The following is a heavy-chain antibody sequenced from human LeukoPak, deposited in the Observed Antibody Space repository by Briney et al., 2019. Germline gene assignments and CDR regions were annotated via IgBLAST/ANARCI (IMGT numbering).Heavy chain of an antibody. CDR1: GYPFTSYY. J-gene: IGHJ3*02. V-gene: IGHV1-46*01. Sequence: ASVKVSCEASGYPFTSYYLHWVRQPPAQGFVGVGIINSSGGNTSYAQKFEGRVTMTRDTSTSTVYMELSSLRSEDTAVYYCARASSTNDAFDIWGQGTMVTVSS. D-gene: IGHD6-13*01. CDR3: ARASSTNDAFDI. CDR2: INSSGGNT.